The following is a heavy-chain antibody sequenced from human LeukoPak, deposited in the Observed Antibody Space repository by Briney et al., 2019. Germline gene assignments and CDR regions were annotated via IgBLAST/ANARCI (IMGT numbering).Heavy chain of an antibody. CDR1: GGSISNYY. CDR2: ISYSGST. V-gene: IGHV4-59*01. CDR3: ARVAGAGEYYFDY. D-gene: IGHD2/OR15-2a*01. Sequence: PSETLSLTCTVSGGSISNYYWSWIRQPPGKGLEWIGYISYSGSTNYNPSLRSRVTISVDTSKNQFSLKLSSVTAADTAVYYCARVAGAGEYYFDYWGQGTLVTVSS. J-gene: IGHJ4*02.